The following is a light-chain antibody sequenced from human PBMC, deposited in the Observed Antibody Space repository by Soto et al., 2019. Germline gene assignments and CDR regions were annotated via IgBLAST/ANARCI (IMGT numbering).Light chain of an antibody. CDR1: QSVSSW. CDR2: DAS. Sequence: QMTQSPSPLSASVGDRVTITFRASQSVSSWLAWYQQKPGKAPKLLISDASSLESGVPLRVSGSGSGTEFTLTISGLQTDDIATYYCQQYNSSPWTFGQGTKVDIK. J-gene: IGKJ1*01. CDR3: QQYNSSPWT. V-gene: IGKV1-5*01.